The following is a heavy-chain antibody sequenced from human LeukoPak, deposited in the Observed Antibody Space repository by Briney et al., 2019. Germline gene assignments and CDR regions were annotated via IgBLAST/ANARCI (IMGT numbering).Heavy chain of an antibody. J-gene: IGHJ4*02. CDR1: GFTFSSYA. CDR3: AREGIYGLDY. V-gene: IGHV3-30*04. CDR2: ISHDARNK. Sequence: GRSLRLSCAAPGFTFSSYAIHWVRQAPGKGLEWVAVISHDARNKYYADSVKGRFTISRDNSKNTLYLQMDSLRVEDTAVYYCAREGIYGLDYWGQGTLVTVSS. D-gene: IGHD3-16*01.